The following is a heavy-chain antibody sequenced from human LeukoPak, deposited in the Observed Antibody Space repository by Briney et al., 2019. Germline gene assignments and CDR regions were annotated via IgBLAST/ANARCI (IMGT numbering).Heavy chain of an antibody. J-gene: IGHJ4*02. Sequence: SGGSLRLSCAASGLTFSTYAMSWVRQAPGKGLEWVSGISGSGGRTYYADSVKGRFTISRDNSKNTLYLQMNSLRADDTAVYYCAKLNADYYGSGIVDYWGQGILVTVSS. V-gene: IGHV3-23*01. CDR3: AKLNADYYGSGIVDY. CDR1: GLTFSTYA. D-gene: IGHD3-10*01. CDR2: ISGSGGRT.